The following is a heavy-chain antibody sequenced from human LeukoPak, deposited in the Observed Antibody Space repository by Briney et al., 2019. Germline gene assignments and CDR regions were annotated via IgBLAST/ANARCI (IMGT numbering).Heavy chain of an antibody. Sequence: PSETLSLTCAVYGGSFSGYYWGWIRQPPGKGLEWIGSIYYSGSTYYSPSLKSRVTISVDTSRNQFSLKLSSVTAADTAVYYCARLLGVIGWFDPWGQGTLVTVSS. CDR3: ARLLGVIGWFDP. CDR1: GGSFSGYY. D-gene: IGHD3-10*01. J-gene: IGHJ5*02. CDR2: IYYSGST. V-gene: IGHV4-34*01.